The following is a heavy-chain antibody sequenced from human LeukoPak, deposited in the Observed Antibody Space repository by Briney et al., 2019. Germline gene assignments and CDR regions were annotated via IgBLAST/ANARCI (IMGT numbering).Heavy chain of an antibody. CDR2: IYSGTI. D-gene: IGHD4/OR15-4a*01. CDR3: ARRAGAYSHPYDY. J-gene: IGHJ4*02. CDR1: GGSFSGHY. Sequence: PSETLSLTCAVYGGSFSGHYWSWIRQAPGKGLEWVSFIYSGTIHYSDSVKGRFTISRDNSKNTLYLQMNSLRAEDTAVYYCARRAGAYSHPYDYWGQGTLVTVSS. V-gene: IGHV3-53*01.